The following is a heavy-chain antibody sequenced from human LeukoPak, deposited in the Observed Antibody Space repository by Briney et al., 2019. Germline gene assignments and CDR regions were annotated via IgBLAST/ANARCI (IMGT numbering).Heavy chain of an antibody. CDR3: ASEAAVAGKVTDY. CDR1: GGSMSSYY. D-gene: IGHD6-19*01. Sequence: ASETLSLTCTVSGGSMSSYYWSWIRQPAGKGLEGIGRIYTSGSINYNPSLKSRVTMSVDTSKNQFSLKLSSVTAADTAVYYCASEAAVAGKVTDYWGQGTLVTVSS. J-gene: IGHJ4*02. CDR2: IYTSGSI. V-gene: IGHV4-4*07.